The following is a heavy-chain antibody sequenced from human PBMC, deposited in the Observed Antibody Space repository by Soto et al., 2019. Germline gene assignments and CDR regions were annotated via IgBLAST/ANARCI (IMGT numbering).Heavy chain of an antibody. CDR1: GFTFSSYS. V-gene: IGHV3-48*01. CDR3: AAVAGIVY. D-gene: IGHD6-19*01. Sequence: VQLVESGGGLVQPGGSLRLSCAASGFTFSSYSMNWVRQAPGKGLEWVSYISSSSSTIYYADSVKGRFTISRDNAKNSLYLQMNSLRAEDTAVYYCAAVAGIVYWGQGTLVTVSS. CDR2: ISSSSSTI. J-gene: IGHJ4*02.